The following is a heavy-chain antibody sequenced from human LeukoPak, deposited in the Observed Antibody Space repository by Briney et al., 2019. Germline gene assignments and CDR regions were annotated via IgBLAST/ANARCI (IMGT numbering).Heavy chain of an antibody. CDR2: IRYDGSNK. V-gene: IGHV3-30*02. D-gene: IGHD5-12*01. CDR1: GFTFSSYG. J-gene: IGHJ4*02. Sequence: GGSLRLSCAASGFTFSSYGMHWVRQAPGKGLEWVAFIRYDGSNKYYADSVRGRFTISRDNSKNTLYLQMHSLRAEDTAVYYCARVATKDPYYFDYWGQGTLVTVSS. CDR3: ARVATKDPYYFDY.